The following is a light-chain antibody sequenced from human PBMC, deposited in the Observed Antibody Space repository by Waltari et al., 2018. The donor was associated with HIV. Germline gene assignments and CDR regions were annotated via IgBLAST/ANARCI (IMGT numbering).Light chain of an antibody. V-gene: IGLV1-40*01. CDR3: QSYPASLTVSLI. CDR1: SSNTGAGDD. CDR2: DNT. J-gene: IGLJ2*01. Sequence: QSVLPQPPSVSGAPGQRVPLPCPGNSSNTGAGDDVPLYQQLPGNPPKRPIWDNTNRPSGVPDRFSGSKSGTSASLAITGLRAEDEADYYCQSYPASLTVSLICGGGTRLTVL.